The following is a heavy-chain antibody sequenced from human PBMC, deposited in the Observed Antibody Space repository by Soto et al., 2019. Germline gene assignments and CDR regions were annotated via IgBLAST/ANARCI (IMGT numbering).Heavy chain of an antibody. J-gene: IGHJ4*02. V-gene: IGHV4-39*07. CDR3: ARISGSYYFDY. CDR1: GGSISSSSYY. D-gene: IGHD1-26*01. Sequence: SETLSLTCTVSGGSISSSSYYWGWIRQPPGKGLEWIGSIYYSGSTYYNPSLKRRVTISVDTSKNQFSLKLSSVTAADTAVYYCARISGSYYFDYWGQGTLVTVSS. CDR2: IYYSGST.